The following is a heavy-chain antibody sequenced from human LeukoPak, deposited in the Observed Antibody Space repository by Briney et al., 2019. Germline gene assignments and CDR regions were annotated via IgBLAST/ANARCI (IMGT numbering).Heavy chain of an antibody. CDR3: ARGVGELSRYYYYGMDV. J-gene: IGHJ6*02. CDR1: GGSISSYY. V-gene: IGHV4-59*01. CDR2: IYYSGST. D-gene: IGHD1-26*01. Sequence: PSETLSLTCTVSGGSISSYYWSWIRQPPGKGLEWIGYIYYSGSTNYNPSLKSRVTISVDTSKNQFSLKLSSVTAAATAVYYCARGVGELSRYYYYGMDVWGQGTTVTVSS.